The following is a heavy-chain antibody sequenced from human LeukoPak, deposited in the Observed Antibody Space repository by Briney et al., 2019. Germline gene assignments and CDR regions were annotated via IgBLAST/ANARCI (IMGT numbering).Heavy chain of an antibody. Sequence: ASVKVSCKASGYTFTGYYMHWVRQAPGQGLEWMGWINPNSGGTNYAQKFQGRVTMTRDTSISTAYMELSRLRSDDTAAYYCARVFSPDYDSSFSWFDPWGQGTLVTVSS. J-gene: IGHJ5*02. D-gene: IGHD3-22*01. CDR1: GYTFTGYY. CDR2: INPNSGGT. V-gene: IGHV1-2*02. CDR3: ARVFSPDYDSSFSWFDP.